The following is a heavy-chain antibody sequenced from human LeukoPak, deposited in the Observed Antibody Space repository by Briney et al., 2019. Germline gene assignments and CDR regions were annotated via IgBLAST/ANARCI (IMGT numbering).Heavy chain of an antibody. CDR3: ARSRYDYIWGIDY. V-gene: IGHV3-23*01. J-gene: IGHJ4*02. Sequence: GGSLRLSCVASGFTLRSYVMNWVRQTPGKGLEWVSSISGSGDSTFYADSVKGRFTISRDNAKNTLYLQMNSLRDEDTAVFYCARSRYDYIWGIDYWGQGTLVTISS. CDR2: ISGSGDST. CDR1: GFTLRSYV. D-gene: IGHD3-16*01.